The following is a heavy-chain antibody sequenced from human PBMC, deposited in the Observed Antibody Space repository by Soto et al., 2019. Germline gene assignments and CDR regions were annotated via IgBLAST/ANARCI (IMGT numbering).Heavy chain of an antibody. CDR1: GFTFSSYW. V-gene: IGHV3-7*01. Sequence: GGSLRLSCAASGFTFSSYWMSWVRQAPGKGLEWVANIKQDGSEKYYVDSVKGRFTISRDNAKNSLYLQMNSLRAEDTAVYYCARDSGSGDQYYDFWSGYYTWWGYNWFDPWGQGTLVTVSS. J-gene: IGHJ5*02. CDR2: IKQDGSEK. CDR3: ARDSGSGDQYYDFWSGYYTWWGYNWFDP. D-gene: IGHD3-3*01.